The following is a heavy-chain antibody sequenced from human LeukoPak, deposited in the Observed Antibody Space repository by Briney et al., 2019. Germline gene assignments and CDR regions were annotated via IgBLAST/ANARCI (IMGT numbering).Heavy chain of an antibody. D-gene: IGHD2-2*02. CDR1: GFTLSSYS. J-gene: IGHJ4*02. CDR3: ANTILTGAL. V-gene: IGHV3-21*01. CDR2: ISSSSSHI. Sequence: GRSLRLSCAVSGFTLSSYSMNWVRQAPGKGLEWVSSISSSSSHIYYADSVKGRFTIPRDNAKNSLYLQMNSLRAEDTAVYYCANTILTGALWGQGTLVTVSS.